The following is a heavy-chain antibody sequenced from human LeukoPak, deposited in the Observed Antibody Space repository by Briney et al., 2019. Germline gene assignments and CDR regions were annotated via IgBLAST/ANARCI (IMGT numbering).Heavy chain of an antibody. D-gene: IGHD4-23*01. J-gene: IGHJ5*02. CDR2: ISYDGSNK. V-gene: IGHV3-30-3*01. Sequence: PGGSLRLSWAASGFTFSSYAMHWVRQAPGKGLEWVAVISYDGSNKYYADSVKGRFTISRDNSKNTLYLQMNSLRAEDTAVYYCARDNEVVISPPTGSTLDPWGQGTLVTVSS. CDR3: ARDNEVVISPPTGSTLDP. CDR1: GFTFSSYA.